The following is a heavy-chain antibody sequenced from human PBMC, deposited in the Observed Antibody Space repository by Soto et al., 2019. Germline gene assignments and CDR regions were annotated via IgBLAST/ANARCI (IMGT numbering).Heavy chain of an antibody. CDR3: GGRTSLASVQLFVGEISNHNWFDP. J-gene: IGHJ5*02. Sequence: HLQLQELGPGLVKPSETLSLTCTVPNDSISNPIYYWGWIRQPPGKGLEWIGSIYHTGSSYYNPSLQGRVTISMDKSKNQFSLKLTSVTAADTAIYFCGGRTSLASVQLFVGEISNHNWFDPWSQGTLVTVSS. CDR2: IYHTGSS. V-gene: IGHV4-39*01. CDR1: NDSISNPIYY. D-gene: IGHD3-10*01.